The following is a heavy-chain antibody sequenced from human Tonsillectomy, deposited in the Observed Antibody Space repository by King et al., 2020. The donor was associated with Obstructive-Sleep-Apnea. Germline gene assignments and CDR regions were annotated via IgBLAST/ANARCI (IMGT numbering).Heavy chain of an antibody. CDR2: ISSSGSTI. D-gene: IGHD1-20*01. J-gene: IGHJ5*02. CDR1: GFTFSDYY. V-gene: IGHV3-11*01. CDR3: ARGGNNWNDRKDWYSWTTTGWFDP. Sequence: VQLVESGGGLVKPGGSLRLSCAASGFTFSDYYMSWIRQAPGKGLEWVSYISSSGSTIYYADSVKGRFTISRDNAKNSLYLQMNSLRAEDTAVYYCARGGNNWNDRKDWYSWTTTGWFDPWGQGTLVTVSS.